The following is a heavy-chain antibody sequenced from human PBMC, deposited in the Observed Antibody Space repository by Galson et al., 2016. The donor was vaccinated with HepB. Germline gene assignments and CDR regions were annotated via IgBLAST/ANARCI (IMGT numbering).Heavy chain of an antibody. J-gene: IGHJ4*02. CDR1: GFRFTNYA. D-gene: IGHD3-16*01. Sequence: SLRLSCAASGFRFTNYAMSWVRQAPGKGLEWVSTISGSGGNTYYADSVKGRFTISRDNSKNTLYLYMTNLTAGDTAIYYCGKHGGFDDWGQGALVTVSS. CDR3: GKHGGFDD. CDR2: ISGSGGNT. V-gene: IGHV3-23*01.